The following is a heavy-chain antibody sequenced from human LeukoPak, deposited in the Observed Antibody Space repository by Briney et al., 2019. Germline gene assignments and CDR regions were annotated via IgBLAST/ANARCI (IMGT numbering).Heavy chain of an antibody. D-gene: IGHD6-6*01. CDR3: ARVDSSSGLYYYYYMDV. CDR2: IYYSGST. CDR1: GGSISSYY. V-gene: IGHV4-59*01. Sequence: PSETLSLTCTVSGGSISSYYWSWIRQPPGKGLEWIGYIYYSGSTNYNPSLKSRVTISVDTSKNQFSLKLSSVTAADTAVYYCARVDSSSGLYYYYYMDVWGKGTTVTVSS. J-gene: IGHJ6*03.